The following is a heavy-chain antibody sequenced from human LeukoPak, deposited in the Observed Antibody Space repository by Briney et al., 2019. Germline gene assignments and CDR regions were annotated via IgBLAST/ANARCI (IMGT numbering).Heavy chain of an antibody. J-gene: IGHJ4*02. CDR2: INPNSGGT. V-gene: IGHV1-2*02. Sequence: ASVKVSCKASGYTFTDYAMNWVRQAPGQGLEWMGWINPNSGGTNYAQKFQGRVTMTRDTSISTAYMELSRLRSDDTAVYYCARMEYQLLRNDYWGQGTLVTVSS. CDR3: ARMEYQLLRNDY. D-gene: IGHD2-2*01. CDR1: GYTFTDYA.